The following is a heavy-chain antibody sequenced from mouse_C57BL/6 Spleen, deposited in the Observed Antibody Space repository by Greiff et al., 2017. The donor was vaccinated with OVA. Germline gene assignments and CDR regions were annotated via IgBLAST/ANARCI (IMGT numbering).Heavy chain of an antibody. CDR3: ARDGSSSYYFDY. J-gene: IGHJ2*01. Sequence: VQLQQSGAELMRPGASVKLSCKATGYTFTGYWIEWVKQRPGHGLEWIGEILPGSGSTTYNEKFKGKATFTADTSSNTAYMQLSSLTTEDSAIYYCARDGSSSYYFDYWGQGTTLTVSS. V-gene: IGHV1-9*01. CDR2: ILPGSGST. D-gene: IGHD1-1*01. CDR1: GYTFTGYW.